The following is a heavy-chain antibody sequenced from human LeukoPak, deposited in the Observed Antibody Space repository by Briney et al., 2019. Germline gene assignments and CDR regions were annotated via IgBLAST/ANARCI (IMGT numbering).Heavy chain of an antibody. J-gene: IGHJ5*02. CDR2: ISGSGDVT. Sequence: GGSLRLSCAVSGFTFSSYAMNWVRQAPGSGPEWVSAISGSGDVTYYADSVKGRFTISRDNSKNTLFVHMNSLRAEDTAIYYCAKDRVSRYGAYDCGGSWGQGTLDTVSS. V-gene: IGHV3-23*01. D-gene: IGHD5-12*01. CDR1: GFTFSSYA. CDR3: AKDRVSRYGAYDCGGS.